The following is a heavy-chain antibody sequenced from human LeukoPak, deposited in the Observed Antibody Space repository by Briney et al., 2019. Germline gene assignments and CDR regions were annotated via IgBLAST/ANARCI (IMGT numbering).Heavy chain of an antibody. CDR1: GLTLDDYA. Sequence: PGGSLRLSCAASGLTLDDYAMPWVRQAPGKGLEWVSGMSWNSGRIGYADSVKGRFTISRDNAKNSLYLQMNSLRAEDTALYYCAKARTRTWDGEAAAGNVLDYWGQGTLVTVSS. V-gene: IGHV3-9*01. CDR3: AKARTRTWDGEAAAGNVLDY. D-gene: IGHD6-13*01. CDR2: MSWNSGRI. J-gene: IGHJ4*02.